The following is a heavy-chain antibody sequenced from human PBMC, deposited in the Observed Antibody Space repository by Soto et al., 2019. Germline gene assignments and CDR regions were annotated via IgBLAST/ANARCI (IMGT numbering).Heavy chain of an antibody. V-gene: IGHV1-46*01. J-gene: IGHJ4*02. CDR1: GYTFTSYY. CDR3: ARDPIRDGYNNGLDH. Sequence: ASVKVSCKASGYTFTSYYIHWVRQAPGQGLEWVGLINPIGGSTKYAQKFQGRVTLTRDTSTSTVYMELSSLTSEDTAMYYCARDPIRDGYNNGLDHWGQGTLVTV. CDR2: INPIGGST. D-gene: IGHD4-4*01.